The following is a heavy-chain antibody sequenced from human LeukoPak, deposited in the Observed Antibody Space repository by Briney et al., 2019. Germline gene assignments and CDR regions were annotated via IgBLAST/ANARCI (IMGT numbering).Heavy chain of an antibody. D-gene: IGHD5-18*01. V-gene: IGHV3-23*01. J-gene: IGHJ4*02. Sequence: GSLRLSCAASGFTFSRYAMSWVRQAPGKGLEWVSAISGSGASTYYADSVKGRFTISRDNSKNTLYLQMNSLRVEDTAVYYCAKSMSGYSYGTIDYWGQGTLVTVSS. CDR3: AKSMSGYSYGTIDY. CDR1: GFTFSRYA. CDR2: ISGSGAST.